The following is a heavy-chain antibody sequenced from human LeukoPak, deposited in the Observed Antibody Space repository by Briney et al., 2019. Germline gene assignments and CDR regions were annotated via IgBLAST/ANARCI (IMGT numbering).Heavy chain of an antibody. D-gene: IGHD4-17*01. J-gene: IGHJ4*02. CDR3: ARDSTVTTN. V-gene: IGHV4-38-2*02. CDR2: IYHSGST. Sequence: SETLSLTCTVSGYSISSGYYWGWIRQPPGKGLEWIGSIYHSGSTYYNPSLKSRVTISVDTSKNQFSLKLSSVTAADTAVYYCARDSTVTTNWGQGTLVTVSS. CDR1: GYSISSGYY.